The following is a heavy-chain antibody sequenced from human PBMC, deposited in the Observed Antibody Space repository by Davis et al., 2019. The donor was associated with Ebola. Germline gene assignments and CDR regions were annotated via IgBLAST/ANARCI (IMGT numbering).Heavy chain of an antibody. CDR1: GFTFSSYG. D-gene: IGHD3-3*01. J-gene: IGHJ4*02. Sequence: GGSLRLSCAASGFTFSSYGMHWVRQAPGKGLEWVAVISYDGSNKYYAASVKGRFTISRDNSKNTLYLQMNSLRAEDTALYYCAKDRARYYDFWSGYCFDYWGQGTLVTVSS. V-gene: IGHV3-30*18. CDR2: ISYDGSNK. CDR3: AKDRARYYDFWSGYCFDY.